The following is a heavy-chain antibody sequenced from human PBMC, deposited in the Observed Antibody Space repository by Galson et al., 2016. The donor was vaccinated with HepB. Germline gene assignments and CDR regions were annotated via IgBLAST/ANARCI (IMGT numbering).Heavy chain of an antibody. Sequence: SLRVSCAASGFTFSNYTMHWVRQPPGKGLKWVSRIFADGSRAGYAESVQGRVTIARDNTTNTLFLQMNSLGAEDTAVYYCATIGPHYYDGRALRQVDSWGQGTLVTVSS. CDR1: GFTFSNYT. CDR3: ATIGPHYYDGRALRQVDS. CDR2: IFADGSRA. V-gene: IGHV3-74*01. J-gene: IGHJ4*02. D-gene: IGHD3-16*01.